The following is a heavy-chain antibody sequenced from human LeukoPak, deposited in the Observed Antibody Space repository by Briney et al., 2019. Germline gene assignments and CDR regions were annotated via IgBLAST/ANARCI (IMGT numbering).Heavy chain of an antibody. Sequence: SETLSLTCTVSGGSISSSSYYWGWIRQPPGKGLEWIGSIYYSGSTNYNPSLKSRVTISVDTSKNQFSLKLSSVTAARTAVYYCAGGYSGYDFYYFDYWGQGTLVTVSS. CDR3: AGGYSGYDFYYFDY. CDR2: IYYSGST. V-gene: IGHV4-39*07. J-gene: IGHJ4*02. D-gene: IGHD5-12*01. CDR1: GGSISSSSYY.